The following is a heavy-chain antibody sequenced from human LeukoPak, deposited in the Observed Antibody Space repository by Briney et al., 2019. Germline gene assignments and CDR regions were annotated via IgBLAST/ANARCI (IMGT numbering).Heavy chain of an antibody. Sequence: GSSVKVSCKASGGTFSSYAISWVRQAPGQGLEWMGIINPSGGSTSYAQKFQGRVTMTRDTSTSTVYMELSSLRSEDTAVYYCARIEGYCSSTSCPHDAFDIWGQGTMVTVSS. CDR2: INPSGGST. CDR1: GGTFSSYA. CDR3: ARIEGYCSSTSCPHDAFDI. J-gene: IGHJ3*02. D-gene: IGHD2-2*01. V-gene: IGHV1-46*01.